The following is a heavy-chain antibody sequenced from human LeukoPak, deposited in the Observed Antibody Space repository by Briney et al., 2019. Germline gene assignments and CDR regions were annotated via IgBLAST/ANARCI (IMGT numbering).Heavy chain of an antibody. D-gene: IGHD6-13*01. CDR2: INTAGDT. CDR3: ASGGRGSSWFGN. Sequence: GGSLRLSCAASGFTFKSYDMHWVRQAAGEGPEWVSAINTAGDTYYQGSVKGRFTISRENAKNSLYLQMNSLRAGDTAVYYCASGGRGSSWFGNWGQGTLATVSS. CDR1: GFTFKSYD. J-gene: IGHJ4*02. V-gene: IGHV3-13*01.